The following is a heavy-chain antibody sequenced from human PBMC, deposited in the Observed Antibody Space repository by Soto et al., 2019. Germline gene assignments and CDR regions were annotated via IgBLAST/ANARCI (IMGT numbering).Heavy chain of an antibody. CDR2: IDPSDSYT. CDR3: ARRPRIVVVPLGGMDV. D-gene: IGHD2-2*01. V-gene: IGHV5-10-1*01. J-gene: IGHJ6*02. CDR1: GYSFTSYW. Sequence: RGESLKISCKGSGYSFTSYWISWARQMPGKGLEWMGRIDPSDSYTNYSPSFQGHVTISADKSISTAYLQWSSLKASDTAMYYCARRPRIVVVPLGGMDVWGQGTTVTVSS.